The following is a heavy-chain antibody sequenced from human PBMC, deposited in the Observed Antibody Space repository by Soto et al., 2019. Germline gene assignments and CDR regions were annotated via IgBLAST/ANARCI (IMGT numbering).Heavy chain of an antibody. CDR3: AKRSATYGDPTYNSKMYYYYYMDV. D-gene: IGHD4-17*01. CDR1: GFTFSSYA. V-gene: IGHV3-23*01. CDR2: ISGSGGST. J-gene: IGHJ6*03. Sequence: GGSLRLSCAASGFTFSSYAMSWVRQAPGKGLEWVSAISGSGGSTYYADSVKGRFTISRDNSKNTLYLQMNSLRAEDTAVYYCAKRSATYGDPTYNSKMYYYYYMDVWGKGTTVTVSS.